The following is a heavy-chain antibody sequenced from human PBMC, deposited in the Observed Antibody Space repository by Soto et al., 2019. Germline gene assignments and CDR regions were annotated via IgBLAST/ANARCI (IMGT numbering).Heavy chain of an antibody. CDR2: IYYSGT. CDR3: ARESFWSGYFDF. D-gene: IGHD3-3*01. V-gene: IGHV4-59*01. CDR1: GGSISSYY. J-gene: IGHJ4*02. Sequence: SETLSLTCTVSGGSISSYYWSWIRQSPGKGLEWIGYIYYSGTDYNPSLKGRVTTSVDTSKSQFSLNLTSVTAADTAVYYCARESFWSGYFDFWGQGSLVTVSS.